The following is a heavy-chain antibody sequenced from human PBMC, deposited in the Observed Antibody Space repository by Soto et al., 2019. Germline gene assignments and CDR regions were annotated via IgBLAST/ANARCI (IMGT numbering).Heavy chain of an antibody. CDR3: ARDPTVTTEACYMDV. J-gene: IGHJ6*03. CDR2: ISSSSSYI. Sequence: EVQLVESGGGLVKPGGSLRLSCAASGFTFSSYSMNWVRQAPGKGPEWVSSISSSSSYIYYADSVKGRFTISRDNAKNSLYLQMNSLRAEDTAVYYCARDPTVTTEACYMDVWGKGTTVTVSS. V-gene: IGHV3-21*01. D-gene: IGHD4-17*01. CDR1: GFTFSSYS.